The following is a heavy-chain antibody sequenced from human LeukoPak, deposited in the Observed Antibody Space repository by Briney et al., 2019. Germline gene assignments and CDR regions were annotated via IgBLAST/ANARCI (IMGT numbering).Heavy chain of an antibody. D-gene: IGHD6-13*01. Sequence: SETLSHACTVSGGSISSSSYYWGWIRQPPGKGLEWIGSIYYSGSTNYNPSLKSRVTISVDTSKNQFSLKLSSVTAADTAVYYCASGGIAAAGIDYWGQGTLVTVSS. CDR1: GGSISSSSYY. V-gene: IGHV4-39*07. CDR2: IYYSGST. CDR3: ASGGIAAAGIDY. J-gene: IGHJ4*02.